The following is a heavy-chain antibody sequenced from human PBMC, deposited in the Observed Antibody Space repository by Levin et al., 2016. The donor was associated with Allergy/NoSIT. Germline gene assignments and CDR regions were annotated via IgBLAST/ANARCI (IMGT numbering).Heavy chain of an antibody. CDR2: ISYDGSSQ. D-gene: IGHD3-10*01. CDR1: AFTFRSSA. Sequence: GGSLRLSCAASAFTFRSSAMHWVRQNPGKGLEWVAHISYDGSSQFYADSVKGRFTISRDNSRSTLSLQMNSLRAEDTAVYYCAKGGFRGVTPDYFDIWGQGTSVTVSS. V-gene: IGHV3-30*18. CDR3: AKGGFRGVTPDYFDI. J-gene: IGHJ4*02.